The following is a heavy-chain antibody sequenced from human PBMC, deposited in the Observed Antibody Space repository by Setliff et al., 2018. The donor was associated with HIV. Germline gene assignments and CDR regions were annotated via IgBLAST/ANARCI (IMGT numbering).Heavy chain of an antibody. CDR2: ISYSGIT. CDR3: ARVLGVRRDYYDSSAPLRAAFDI. Sequence: SETLSLTCTVSGGSITSGGDSWSWIRQHPGKGLKWIGYISYSGITYYDTSLKSRLTMSMDTSNNQFSLKLSSATAADTAVYYCARVLGVRRDYYDSSAPLRAAFDIWGQGTMVTVSS. J-gene: IGHJ3*02. CDR1: GGSITSGGDS. D-gene: IGHD3-22*01. V-gene: IGHV4-31*03.